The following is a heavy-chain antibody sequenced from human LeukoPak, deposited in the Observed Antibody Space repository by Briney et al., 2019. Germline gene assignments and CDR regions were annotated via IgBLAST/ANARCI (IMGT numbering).Heavy chain of an antibody. D-gene: IGHD6-13*01. J-gene: IGHJ4*02. CDR2: ISSSSSYI. CDR3: ARAPLAAAGPFDY. Sequence: PGGSLRLTCAASGFSFGSYWMTWVRQAPGKGLEWVSSISSSSSYIYYADSVKGRFTISRDNAKNSLYLQMNSLRAEDTAVYYCARAPLAAAGPFDYWGQGTLVTVSS. CDR1: GFSFGSYW. V-gene: IGHV3-21*01.